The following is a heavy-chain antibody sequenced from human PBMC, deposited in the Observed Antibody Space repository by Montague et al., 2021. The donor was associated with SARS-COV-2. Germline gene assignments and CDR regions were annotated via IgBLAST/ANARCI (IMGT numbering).Heavy chain of an antibody. J-gene: IGHJ5*02. CDR1: GGSVSDYY. Sequence: SETLSLTCAVYGGSVSDYYWSWIRQPPGKGLEWIGEINHSGSTNYNPSLKSRVTTSVDTSKNRFSLKLTSVTAADTAVYYCARGPRITMIVVVITDIWFDPWGQGTLVTVSA. CDR3: ARGPRITMIVVVITDIWFDP. CDR2: INHSGST. V-gene: IGHV4-34*01. D-gene: IGHD3-22*01.